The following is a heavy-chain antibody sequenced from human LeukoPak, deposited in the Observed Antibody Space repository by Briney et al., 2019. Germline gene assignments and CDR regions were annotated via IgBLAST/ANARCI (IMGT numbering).Heavy chain of an antibody. D-gene: IGHD3-22*01. CDR3: ARTDYYDSSGYDY. CDR2: IYYSGST. Sequence: KTSETLSLTCTVSGGSISSYYWSWIRQPPGKGLEWIGYIYYSGSTYYNPSLKSRVTISVDTSKNQFSLKLSSVTAADTAVYYCARTDYYDSSGYDYWGQGTLVTVSS. J-gene: IGHJ4*02. V-gene: IGHV4-30-4*01. CDR1: GGSISSYY.